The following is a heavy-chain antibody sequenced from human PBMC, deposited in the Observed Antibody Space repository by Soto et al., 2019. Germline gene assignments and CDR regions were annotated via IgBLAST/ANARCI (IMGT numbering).Heavy chain of an antibody. V-gene: IGHV4-4*02. CDR1: GGSISSSNW. J-gene: IGHJ5*02. Sequence: QVQLQESGPGLVKPSGTLSLTCAVSGGSISSSNWWSWVRQPPGKGLEWIGEIYHSGSTNYNPSLKSRVTISVDKSKNQFSLKLSSVTAADTAVYYCARGLSPSLAAAGFRWFDPWGQGTLVTVSS. D-gene: IGHD6-13*01. CDR3: ARGLSPSLAAAGFRWFDP. CDR2: IYHSGST.